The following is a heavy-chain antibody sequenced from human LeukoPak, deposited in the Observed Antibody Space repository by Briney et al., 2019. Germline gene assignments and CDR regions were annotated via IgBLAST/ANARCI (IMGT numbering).Heavy chain of an antibody. CDR2: ISGSADST. V-gene: IGHV3-23*01. D-gene: IGHD3-9*01. CDR3: AKASPYYDVLTGYYYYFDY. J-gene: IGHJ4*02. CDR1: GFTFTSNA. Sequence: GGSLRLSCAASGFTFTSNAMSWVRQAPGKGLEWVSAISGSADSTYYADSVKGRFTISRDDSRNMVYLQMNSLRAEDTAVYYCAKASPYYDVLTGYYYYFDYWGQGTLVTVSS.